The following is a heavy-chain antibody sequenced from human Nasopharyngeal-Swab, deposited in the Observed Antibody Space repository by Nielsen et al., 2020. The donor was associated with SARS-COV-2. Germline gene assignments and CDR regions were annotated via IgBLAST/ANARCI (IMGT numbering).Heavy chain of an antibody. J-gene: IGHJ4*02. D-gene: IGHD3-10*01. CDR2: FDPEDGEK. Sequence: ASVKVSCKVSGYTLPEVAIHWVRQAPGKGPEWMGGFDPEDGEKIYAQKFPGRVTITVHSSTDTAYMELRSLRSEDTATYYCAAQLWSFWFDYWGQGTLVTVSS. V-gene: IGHV1-24*01. CDR1: GYTLPEVA. CDR3: AAQLWSFWFDY.